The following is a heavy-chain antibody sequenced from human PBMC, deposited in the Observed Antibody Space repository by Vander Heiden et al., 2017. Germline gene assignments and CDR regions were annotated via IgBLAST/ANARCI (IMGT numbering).Heavy chain of an antibody. D-gene: IGHD3-16*01. CDR1: GFPFSSYS. V-gene: IGHV3-21*01. Sequence: EVQLVESGGGLVKPGGSLRLSWSASGFPFSSYSRNWVRQAPGKGLEWVSSISSSSSYIYYADSVKGRFTISRDNAKNSLYLQMNSLRAEDTAVYYCARDVWALMDVWGQGTTVTVSS. CDR3: ARDVWALMDV. J-gene: IGHJ6*02. CDR2: ISSSSSYI.